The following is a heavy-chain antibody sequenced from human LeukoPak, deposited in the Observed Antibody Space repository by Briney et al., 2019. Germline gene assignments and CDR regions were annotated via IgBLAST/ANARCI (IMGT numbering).Heavy chain of an antibody. D-gene: IGHD3-3*02. CDR2: IIPIFGTA. J-gene: IGHJ6*03. Sequence: ASVKVSCKASGGTFSSYAISWVRQAPGQGLEWMGGIIPIFGTANYAQKFQGRVTITADESTSTAYMELSSLRSEDTAVYYCARVSRSNYYYYYMDVWGKGTTVTVSS. CDR1: GGTFSSYA. CDR3: ARVSRSNYYYYYMDV. V-gene: IGHV1-69*13.